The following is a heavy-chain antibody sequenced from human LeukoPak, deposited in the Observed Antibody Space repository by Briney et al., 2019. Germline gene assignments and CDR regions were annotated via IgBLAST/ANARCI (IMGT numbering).Heavy chain of an antibody. CDR2: ISYDGTNK. CDR3: AGGPYYDSSGYLPNYYGMDV. Sequence: GRSLRLSCAASGFTFSSYAMHWVRQAPGKGLEWVAIISYDGTNKYYADSVKGRFTISRDNSKNTLCLQMNSLRAEDTAVYYCAGGPYYDSSGYLPNYYGMDVWGQGTTVTVSS. D-gene: IGHD3-22*01. CDR1: GFTFSSYA. J-gene: IGHJ6*02. V-gene: IGHV3-30*04.